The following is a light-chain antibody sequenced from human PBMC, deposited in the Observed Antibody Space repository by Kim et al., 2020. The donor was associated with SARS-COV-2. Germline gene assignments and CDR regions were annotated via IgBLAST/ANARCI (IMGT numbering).Light chain of an antibody. J-gene: IGLJ3*02. CDR1: SSTIGTNY. CDR3: ATWDDNLSGWV. V-gene: IGLV1-47*01. CDR2: RNN. Sequence: GQRVTISCSGSSSTIGTNYVHWYQHLPGTAPTLLIYRNNQRPSGVPDRFSGSKSGTSASLAISGLRSEDEANYYCATWDDNLSGWVFGGGTKLTVL.